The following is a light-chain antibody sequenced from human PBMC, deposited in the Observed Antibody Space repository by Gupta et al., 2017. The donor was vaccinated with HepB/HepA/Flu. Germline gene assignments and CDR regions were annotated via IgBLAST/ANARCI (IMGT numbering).Light chain of an antibody. CDR2: DAS. V-gene: IGKV3-11*01. J-gene: IGKJ3*01. CDR3: QQRHTCPFT. Sequence: EIVLTQSPATLSLSPGERATLSCRASQSVNTYLAWHQQKPGQAPRLLIYDASNRATGVPARFSGSGSGTDFTLTISSREPEDFAVYYCQQRHTCPFTFGHGTKVDIK. CDR1: QSVNTY.